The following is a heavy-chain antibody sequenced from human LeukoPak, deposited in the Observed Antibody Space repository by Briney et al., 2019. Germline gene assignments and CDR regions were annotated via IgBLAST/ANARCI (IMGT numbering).Heavy chain of an antibody. CDR3: ARVGDYALKD. CDR2: IQTSGST. CDR1: GGSISSYY. J-gene: IGHJ4*02. V-gene: IGHV4-4*07. Sequence: SETLSLTCTVSGGSISSYYWSWVRQPTGKGLEWIGRIQTSGSTNYNPSLKSRVTMSLDTSKNQCTLKLFSVTAADTAVYYCARVGDYALKDWGQGTLVTVSS. D-gene: IGHD3-16*01.